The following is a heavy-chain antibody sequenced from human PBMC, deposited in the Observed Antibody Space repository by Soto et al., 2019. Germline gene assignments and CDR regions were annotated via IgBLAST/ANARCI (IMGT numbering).Heavy chain of an antibody. D-gene: IGHD3-22*01. CDR3: ARQIYDSDTGPNFQYYFDS. V-gene: IGHV5-51*01. CDR1: GYSFTNYY. CDR2: IYPVDFDT. Sequence: GESLKISCSASGYSFTNYYLAWVRQMPGKGLEWMGIIYPVDFDTRHSPSFQGQVTISVDRSIRTAYLQWDSLKASDTAMYYCARQIYDSDTGPNFQYYFDSWGQGTPVTVSS. J-gene: IGHJ4*02.